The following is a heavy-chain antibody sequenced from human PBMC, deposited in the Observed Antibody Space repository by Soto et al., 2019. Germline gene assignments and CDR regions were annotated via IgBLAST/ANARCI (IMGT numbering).Heavy chain of an antibody. CDR1: GGSFSGYY. Sequence: ASETLSLTGAVYGGSFSGYYWSWIRQPPGKGLEWIGEINHSGTTNYNPSLQSRVTISRATSKNQFYLKLSSVTAEDTAVYYCARSRRYYVEDSQKWGQGTLVTVSS. V-gene: IGHV4-34*09. J-gene: IGHJ1*01. D-gene: IGHD1-26*01. CDR3: ARSRRYYVEDSQK. CDR2: INHSGTT.